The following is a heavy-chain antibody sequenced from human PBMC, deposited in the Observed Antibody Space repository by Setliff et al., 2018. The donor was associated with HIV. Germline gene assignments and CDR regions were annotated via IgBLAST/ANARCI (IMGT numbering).Heavy chain of an antibody. CDR3: ARELGAAGLSFYYGMDV. CDR2: INPSGGST. CDR1: EYTLTNYF. J-gene: IGHJ6*02. V-gene: IGHV1-46*01. D-gene: IGHD6-13*01. Sequence: RASVKVSCKAPEYTLTNYFMHWVRQAPGQGLEWMGLINPSGGSTTYAQKFQGRVTLTRDTSTSTVYMELSSLRSEDTAMYYCARELGAAGLSFYYGMDVWGQGTTVTVSS.